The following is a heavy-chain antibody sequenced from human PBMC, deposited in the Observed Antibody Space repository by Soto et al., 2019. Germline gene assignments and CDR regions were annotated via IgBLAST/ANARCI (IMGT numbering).Heavy chain of an antibody. V-gene: IGHV3-30-3*01. D-gene: IGHD4-17*01. J-gene: IGHJ1*01. CDR3: ARVYNDYGDYGYFQH. CDR1: GFTFSSYA. CDR2: ISYDGSNK. Sequence: QVQLVESGGGVVQPGRSLRLSCAASGFTFSSYAMHWVRQAPGKGLEWVAVISYDGSNKYYADSVKGRFTISRDNSKNMLYLQMNSLRAEDTAVYYCARVYNDYGDYGYFQHWGQGTLVTVSS.